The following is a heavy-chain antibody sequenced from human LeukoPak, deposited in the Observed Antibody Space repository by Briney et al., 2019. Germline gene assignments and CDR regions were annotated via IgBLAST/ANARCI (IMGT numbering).Heavy chain of an antibody. Sequence: GGSLRLSCAASGFTFSSYGMHWVRQAPGKGLEWVAFIRYDGSNKYYADSLKGRFTISRDNSNNTLYLQMNSLRAEDTAVYYCARLSVYYYDSSGYEENWGQGTLVTVSS. CDR3: ARLSVYYYDSSGYEEN. J-gene: IGHJ4*02. CDR1: GFTFSSYG. V-gene: IGHV3-30*02. D-gene: IGHD3-22*01. CDR2: IRYDGSNK.